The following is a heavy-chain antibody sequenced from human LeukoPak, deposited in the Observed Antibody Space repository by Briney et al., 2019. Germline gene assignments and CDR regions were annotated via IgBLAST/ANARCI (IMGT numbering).Heavy chain of an antibody. CDR3: ARGFDGPNAFDI. J-gene: IGHJ3*02. CDR1: GYSITSHCY. D-gene: IGHD3-9*01. CDR2: INHSGST. V-gene: IGHV4-38-2*02. Sequence: SETLSLTCSVSGYSITSHCYWGWIRQPPGKGLEWIGEINHSGSTNYNPSLKSRVTISVDTSKNQVSLKLSSMTAADTAVYYCARGFDGPNAFDIWGQGTMVTVSS.